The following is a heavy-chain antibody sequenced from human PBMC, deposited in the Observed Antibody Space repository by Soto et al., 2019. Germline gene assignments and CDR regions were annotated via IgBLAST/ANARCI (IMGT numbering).Heavy chain of an antibody. Sequence: QLQLQESGPGLVKPSETLSLTCTVSGGSISSSRYYWGWIRQPPGKGLEWIGSIYYSGSTYYNPSLKSRVTISVDTSKKQFSLKLRSVTAADTAVYYCARHVFYDMLTGYLTWDFDYWGQGTLVTVSS. CDR2: IYYSGST. D-gene: IGHD3-9*01. CDR3: ARHVFYDMLTGYLTWDFDY. CDR1: GGSISSSRYY. V-gene: IGHV4-39*01. J-gene: IGHJ4*02.